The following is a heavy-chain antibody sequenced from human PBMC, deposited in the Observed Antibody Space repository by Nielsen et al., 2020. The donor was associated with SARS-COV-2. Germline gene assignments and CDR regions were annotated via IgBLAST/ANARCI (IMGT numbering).Heavy chain of an antibody. Sequence: GESLKISCVASGFTFSNYAMTWVRQAPGKGLEWVSGISGNGGRTYYADSVKGRFTISRDNSKNTLYLQMNSLRAEDTAVYYCAKDQTAWRWEDSYYFDYWGQGTLVTVSS. CDR3: AKDQTAWRWEDSYYFDY. CDR2: ISGNGGRT. V-gene: IGHV3-23*01. J-gene: IGHJ4*02. CDR1: GFTFSNYA. D-gene: IGHD1-26*01.